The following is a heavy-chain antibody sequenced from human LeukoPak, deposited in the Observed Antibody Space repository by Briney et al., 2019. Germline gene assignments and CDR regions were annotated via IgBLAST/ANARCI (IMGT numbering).Heavy chain of an antibody. CDR3: ARLPHFKLWIDY. D-gene: IGHD3-3*02. CDR1: GGSISSGGYY. CDR2: INHSGST. J-gene: IGHJ4*02. Sequence: MSSETLSLTCTVSGGSISSGGYYWSWIRQPPGKGLEWIGEINHSGSTNYNPSLKSRVTISVDTSKNQFSLKLSAVTAADTAVYYCARLPHFKLWIDYWGQGTLVTVSS. V-gene: IGHV4-39*07.